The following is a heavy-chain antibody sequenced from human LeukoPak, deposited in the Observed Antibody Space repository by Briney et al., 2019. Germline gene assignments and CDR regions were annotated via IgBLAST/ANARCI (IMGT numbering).Heavy chain of an antibody. V-gene: IGHV3-48*03. D-gene: IGHD4-17*01. CDR3: ARSDDYGDYLDDY. J-gene: IGHJ4*02. CDR1: GFTFSSYD. CDR2: ISSSGSTI. Sequence: GGSLRLSCAASGFTFSSYDMNCARQAPGKGLEWLLYISSSGSTIYYADSMKGRFTTSRDNAKNSLYLQINSLRAEDTAVYYGARSDDYGDYLDDYWGQGTLVTVSS.